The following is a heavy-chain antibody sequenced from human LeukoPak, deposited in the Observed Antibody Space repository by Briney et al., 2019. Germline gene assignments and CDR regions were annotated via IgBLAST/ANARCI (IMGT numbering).Heavy chain of an antibody. CDR1: GGSISSYY. CDR3: ARDCSSPSCYRYYFDY. CDR2: IYTSGST. Sequence: SETLSLTCTVSGGSISSYYWSWIRQPAGKGLEWIGRIYTSGSTNYNPSLKSRVTMSVDTSKNQFSLKLSSMTAADTAVYYCARDCSSPSCYRYYFDYWGQGTLVTVSS. D-gene: IGHD2-2*01. J-gene: IGHJ4*02. V-gene: IGHV4-4*07.